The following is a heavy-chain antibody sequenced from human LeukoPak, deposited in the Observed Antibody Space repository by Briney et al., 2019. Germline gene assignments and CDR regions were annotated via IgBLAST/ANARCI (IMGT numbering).Heavy chain of an antibody. V-gene: IGHV3-30*04. D-gene: IGHD3-9*01. Sequence: PGRSLRLSCAASGFTFSSYAMHWVRQAPGKGLEWVAVISYDGSNKYYADSVKGRFTISRDNSKNTLYLQMNSLRAEDTAVYYCAKDRLTEDILTGYYYWGQGTLVTVSS. J-gene: IGHJ4*02. CDR2: ISYDGSNK. CDR3: AKDRLTEDILTGYYY. CDR1: GFTFSSYA.